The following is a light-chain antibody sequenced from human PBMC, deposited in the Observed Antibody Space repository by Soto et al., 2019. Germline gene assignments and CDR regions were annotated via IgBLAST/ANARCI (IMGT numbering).Light chain of an antibody. CDR2: DTS. CDR3: QQRGSWPLT. Sequence: EIGLTQSPATLSLSPGERAILSCRASQSVSGYLAWYQQTPGQAPRLLIYDTSNRATGIPARFSGSGSGTDSTLTISSLEPEDFAVYYCQQRGSWPLTFGGGTKV. CDR1: QSVSGY. V-gene: IGKV3-11*01. J-gene: IGKJ4*01.